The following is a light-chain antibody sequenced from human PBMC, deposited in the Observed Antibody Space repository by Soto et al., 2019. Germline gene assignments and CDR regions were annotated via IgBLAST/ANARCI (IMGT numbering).Light chain of an antibody. CDR1: ENIYGY. J-gene: IGKJ1*01. CDR3: QHYKDLPS. Sequence: IEMTQSPNTLSASVGDRVSITCRASENIYGYLAWYQQKPGKAPKLLIYEASSLESGVPSRFSGSGYGTEFTLTINGLLPEDFVTYYCQHYKDLPSFAQGTKV. V-gene: IGKV1-5*03. CDR2: EAS.